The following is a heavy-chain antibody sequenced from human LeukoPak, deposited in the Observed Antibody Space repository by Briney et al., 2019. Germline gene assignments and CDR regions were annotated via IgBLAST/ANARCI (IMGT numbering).Heavy chain of an antibody. CDR2: IYTSGST. CDR3: ARDSSGHYYYYMDV. Sequence: SETLSLTCTVSGGSISSGSYYWSWIRQPAGKGLEWIGRIYTSGSTNYNPSLKSRVTISVDTSKNQFSLKLSSVTAADTAVYYCARDSSGHYYYYMDVWGKGTTVTIPS. D-gene: IGHD6-19*01. CDR1: GGSISSGSYY. V-gene: IGHV4-61*02. J-gene: IGHJ6*03.